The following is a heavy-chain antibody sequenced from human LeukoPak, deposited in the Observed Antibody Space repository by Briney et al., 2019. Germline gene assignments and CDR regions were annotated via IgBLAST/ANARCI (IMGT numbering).Heavy chain of an antibody. D-gene: IGHD2-21*02. CDR1: GFTFNTNA. J-gene: IGHJ4*02. CDR3: AKGGHDFNPFYW. V-gene: IGHV3-23*01. Sequence: QTGGSLRLSCAASGFTFNTNAMGWVRQAPGKGLEWVSSIKGGGGDPFYADSAKGRFTISRDNSKNSLFLQLNSLRADDTAVYYCAKGGHDFNPFYWWGQGTLVTVSS. CDR2: IKGGGGDP.